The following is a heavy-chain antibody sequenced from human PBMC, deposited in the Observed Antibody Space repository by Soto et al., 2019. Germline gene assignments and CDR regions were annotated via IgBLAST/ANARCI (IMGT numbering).Heavy chain of an antibody. CDR1: GFTFSRHG. D-gene: IGHD2-21*02. CDR2: ILNDASGH. CDR3: ARDADCPGTGFGY. Sequence: QVQLVESGGGVVQPGTSLRLSCAASGFTFSRHGMHWVRQTPGKGLEWLAVILNDASGHWYADSVKGRFTISRDNFENPLYLPMNALRLEGTPMYYCARDADCPGTGFGYWGQGTLVTVSS. V-gene: IGHV3-33*01. J-gene: IGHJ4*02.